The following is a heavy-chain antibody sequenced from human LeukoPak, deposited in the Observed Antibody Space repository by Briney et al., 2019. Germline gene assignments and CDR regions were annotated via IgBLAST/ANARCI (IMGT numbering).Heavy chain of an antibody. CDR1: GGSFSGYY. D-gene: IGHD2-15*01. J-gene: IGHJ6*02. V-gene: IGHV4-34*01. Sequence: SETQSLTCAVYGGSFSGYYWSWIRQPPGKGLEWIGEINHSGSTNYNPSLKSRVTISVDTSKNQFSLKLGSVTAADTAVYYCARLVAADGMDVWGQGTTVTVSS. CDR3: ARLVAADGMDV. CDR2: INHSGST.